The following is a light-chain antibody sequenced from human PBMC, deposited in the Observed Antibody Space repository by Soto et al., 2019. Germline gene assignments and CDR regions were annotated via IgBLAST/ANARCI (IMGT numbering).Light chain of an antibody. CDR3: QQRINWPIT. V-gene: IGKV3-11*01. J-gene: IGKJ5*01. Sequence: EIVLTQSPATLSLSPGERATLSCRASQSVTSYIAWYQQKPGQAPRLLIYDASNRATGIPARFSGSGSGTDFTLTISSLEPEDFAVYYCQQRINWPITFGQGTRLEIK. CDR1: QSVTSY. CDR2: DAS.